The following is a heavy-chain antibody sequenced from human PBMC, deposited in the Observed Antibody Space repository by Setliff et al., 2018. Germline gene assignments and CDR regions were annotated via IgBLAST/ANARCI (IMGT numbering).Heavy chain of an antibody. Sequence: SETLSLTCAVYGGSFSGYYWSWIRQPPGKGLEWIGEINHSGSTNYNPSLKSRVTISVDTSKNQFSLKLSSVTAADTALYYCARGKVLYDYVWGSYRYEDYYYGMDVWGQGTTVTVSS. D-gene: IGHD3-16*02. J-gene: IGHJ6*02. CDR2: INHSGST. V-gene: IGHV4-34*01. CDR3: ARGKVLYDYVWGSYRYEDYYYGMDV. CDR1: GGSFSGYY.